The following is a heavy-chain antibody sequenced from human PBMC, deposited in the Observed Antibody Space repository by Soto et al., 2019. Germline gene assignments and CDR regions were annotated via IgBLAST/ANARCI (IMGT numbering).Heavy chain of an antibody. V-gene: IGHV3-66*01. J-gene: IGHJ4*02. D-gene: IGHD3-22*01. CDR2: IYSGGST. CDR3: AKEGDTITMIVVVRAPSFDY. CDR1: GFTVSSNY. Sequence: GGSLRLSCAASGFTVSSNYMSWVRQAPGKGLEWVSVIYSGGSTYYADSVKGRFTISRDNSKNTLYLQMNSLRAEDTAVYYCAKEGDTITMIVVVRAPSFDYWGQGTLVTVSS.